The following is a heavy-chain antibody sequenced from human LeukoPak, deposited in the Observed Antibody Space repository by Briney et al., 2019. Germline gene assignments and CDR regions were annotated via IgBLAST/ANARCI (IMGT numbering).Heavy chain of an antibody. D-gene: IGHD2-15*01. J-gene: IGHJ4*02. CDR2: INHSGST. Sequence: PSETLSLTCAVYGGSFSGYYWSWIRQPPGKGLEWIGEINHSGSTNYNPSLKSRVTISVDTSKNQFSLKLSSVTAADTAVYYCARGTVSGETYYFDYWGQGTLVTVSS. CDR1: GGSFSGYY. V-gene: IGHV4-34*01. CDR3: ARGTVSGETYYFDY.